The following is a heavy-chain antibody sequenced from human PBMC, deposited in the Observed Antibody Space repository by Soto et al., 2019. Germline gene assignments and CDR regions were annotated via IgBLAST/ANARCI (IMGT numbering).Heavy chain of an antibody. CDR2: ISSSSSTI. CDR3: ARDRWQWLAGDRDNWFDP. J-gene: IGHJ5*02. D-gene: IGHD6-19*01. CDR1: GFSFNSYS. Sequence: GGSLRLSCAASGFSFNSYSMNRVRQAPGKGLEWVSYISSSSSTIYYADSVKGRFTISRDNAKNSLYLQMNSLRDEDTAVYYCARDRWQWLAGDRDNWFDPRGQGTMVTVSS. V-gene: IGHV3-48*02.